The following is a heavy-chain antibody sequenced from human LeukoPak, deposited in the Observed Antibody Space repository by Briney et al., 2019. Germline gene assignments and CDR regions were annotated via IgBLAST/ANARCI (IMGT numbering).Heavy chain of an antibody. J-gene: IGHJ4*02. Sequence: PGGSLRLSCAASGFTFSDYYMSWIRQAPGKGLEWVLYIGSSSTNTNYADSVKGRFTISRDNAKNSLYLQMNSLRAEDTAVYYCAREGHTTGWPPFDFWGQGTLVTVSS. CDR2: IGSSSTNT. CDR3: AREGHTTGWPPFDF. D-gene: IGHD2/OR15-2a*01. CDR1: GFTFSDYY. V-gene: IGHV3-11*06.